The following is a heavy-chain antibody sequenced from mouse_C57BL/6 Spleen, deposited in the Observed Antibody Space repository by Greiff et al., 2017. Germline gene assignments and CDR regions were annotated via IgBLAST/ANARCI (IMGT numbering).Heavy chain of an antibody. J-gene: IGHJ1*03. Sequence: QVQLQQPGAELVKPGASVKMSCKASGYTFTSYWITWVKQRPGQGLEWIGDIYPGSGSTNYNEKFKSKATLTVDTSSSTAYMQLSSLTSEDSAVYYCADRGDITGNYEYFDVWGTGTTVTVSS. V-gene: IGHV1-55*01. CDR2: IYPGSGST. D-gene: IGHD2-1*01. CDR1: GYTFTSYW. CDR3: ADRGDITGNYEYFDV.